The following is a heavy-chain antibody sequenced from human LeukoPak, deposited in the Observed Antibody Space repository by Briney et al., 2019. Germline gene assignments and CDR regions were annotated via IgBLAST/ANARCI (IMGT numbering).Heavy chain of an antibody. CDR1: GFTFSSYA. V-gene: IGHV3-30-3*01. Sequence: GGSLRLSCAAPGFTFSSYAMHWVRQAPGKGLEWVAVISDDGINKYYADSVKGRFTISRDNSKNTLYLQMNSLRAEDTAVYFCARDRYSSGWYDTNWFDPWGQGALVTVSS. J-gene: IGHJ5*02. CDR2: ISDDGINK. CDR3: ARDRYSSGWYDTNWFDP. D-gene: IGHD6-19*01.